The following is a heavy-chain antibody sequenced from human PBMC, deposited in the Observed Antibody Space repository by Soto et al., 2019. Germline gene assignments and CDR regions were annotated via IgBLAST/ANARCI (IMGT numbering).Heavy chain of an antibody. D-gene: IGHD3-16*01. V-gene: IGHV3-11*06. CDR2: ISSSSSYT. J-gene: IGHJ6*02. Sequence: GGSLRLSCAASGFTFSDYYMSWIRQAPGKGLEWVSYISSSSSYTNYADSVKGRFTISRDNAKNSLYLQMNSLRAEDTAVYYCARDWGYYYYGMDVWGQGTTVTVSS. CDR3: ARDWGYYYYGMDV. CDR1: GFTFSDYY.